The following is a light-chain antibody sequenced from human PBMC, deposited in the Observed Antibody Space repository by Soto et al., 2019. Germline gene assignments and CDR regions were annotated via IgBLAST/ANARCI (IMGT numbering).Light chain of an antibody. V-gene: IGKV3-11*01. CDR1: QSVSSY. CDR2: GAS. CDR3: QQRSNWPLT. J-gene: IGKJ4*01. Sequence: IVLTQSPATLSLSPGERATLSCRASQSVSSYLAWYQQKPGQAPRLLIYGASSRATGIPARFSGSGSGTDFILTISSLEPEDFAVYYCQQRSNWPLTFGGGTKVDIK.